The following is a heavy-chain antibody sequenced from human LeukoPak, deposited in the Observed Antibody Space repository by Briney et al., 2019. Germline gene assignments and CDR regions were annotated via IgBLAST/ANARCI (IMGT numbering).Heavy chain of an antibody. CDR1: GFTISSYW. Sequence: GGTLRLSCAASGFTISSYWMSWVRQAPGKGLEWVANMKYDGSENYYVDSVKGRFTISRDNAKNSLYLQMNSLRAEDTAVYYCARDIEAAGLFLDYWGQGTLVTVSS. J-gene: IGHJ4*02. D-gene: IGHD6-13*01. CDR2: MKYDGSEN. V-gene: IGHV3-7*01. CDR3: ARDIEAAGLFLDY.